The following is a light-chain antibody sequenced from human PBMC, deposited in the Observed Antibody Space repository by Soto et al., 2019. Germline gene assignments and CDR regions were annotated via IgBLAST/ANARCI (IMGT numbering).Light chain of an antibody. Sequence: EIVLTQSPGTLSLSPGERAILSCRASQSVSSSYLAWYQQKPGQAPRLLIYGASSRATGIPDRFSGSGSGTDFTLTISRLEPEDFAVYYCQQYGSSPATFGGGTKVDIK. CDR1: QSVSSSY. V-gene: IGKV3-20*01. CDR2: GAS. CDR3: QQYGSSPAT. J-gene: IGKJ4*01.